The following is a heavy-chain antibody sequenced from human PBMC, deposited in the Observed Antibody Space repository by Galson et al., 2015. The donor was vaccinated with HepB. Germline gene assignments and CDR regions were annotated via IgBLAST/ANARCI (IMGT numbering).Heavy chain of an antibody. D-gene: IGHD3-3*01. V-gene: IGHV6-1*01. Sequence: CAISGDSVSSNSAAWNWIRQSPSRGLEWLGRTYYRSKWYNDYAVSVKSRITINPDTSKNQFSLQLNSVTPVDTAVYYCARVYYDFWSGLANAFDIWGQGTMVTVSS. CDR3: ARVYYDFWSGLANAFDI. CDR2: TYYRSKWYN. J-gene: IGHJ3*02. CDR1: GDSVSSNSAA.